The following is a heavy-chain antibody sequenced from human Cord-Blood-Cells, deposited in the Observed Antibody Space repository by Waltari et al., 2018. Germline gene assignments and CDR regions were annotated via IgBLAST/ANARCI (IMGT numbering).Heavy chain of an antibody. CDR2: ISYDGSNK. CDR1: GFTFSSYA. Sequence: QVQLVESGGGVVQPGRSLRLSCAASGFTFSSYAMHWVRQAPGKGLEWVAVISYDGSNKYYADSVKGRFTISRDNSKNTLYLQMNSLRAEDTAVYYCARDGSITGTTSGVDYWGQGTLVTVSS. J-gene: IGHJ4*02. D-gene: IGHD1-7*01. CDR3: ARDGSITGTTSGVDY. V-gene: IGHV3-30-3*01.